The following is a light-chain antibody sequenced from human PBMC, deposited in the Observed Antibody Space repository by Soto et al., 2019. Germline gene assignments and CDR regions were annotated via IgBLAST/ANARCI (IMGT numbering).Light chain of an antibody. CDR3: SSYTSSKGV. Sequence: QSALTQPASVSGSPGQSITISCTGTSRDVGGYNYVSWYQQHPGKAPKLMIYEVSNRPSGVSNRFSGSKSGNTASLTISGLQAEDEADYYCSSYTSSKGVFGGGTKLTVL. J-gene: IGLJ2*01. V-gene: IGLV2-14*01. CDR2: EVS. CDR1: SRDVGGYNY.